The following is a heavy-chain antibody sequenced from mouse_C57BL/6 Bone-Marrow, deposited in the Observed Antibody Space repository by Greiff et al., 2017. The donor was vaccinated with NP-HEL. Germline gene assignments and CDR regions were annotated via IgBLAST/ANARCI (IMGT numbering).Heavy chain of an antibody. J-gene: IGHJ3*01. V-gene: IGHV10-1*01. CDR2: IRSKSNNYAT. Sequence: EVQVVESGGGLVQPKGSLKLSCAASGFSFNTYAMNWVRQAPGKGLEWVARIRSKSNNYATYYADSVKDRFTISRDDSESMLYLQMNNLKTEDTAMYYCVSHARYGNFAYWGQGTLVTVSA. D-gene: IGHD2-10*02. CDR3: VSHARYGNFAY. CDR1: GFSFNTYA.